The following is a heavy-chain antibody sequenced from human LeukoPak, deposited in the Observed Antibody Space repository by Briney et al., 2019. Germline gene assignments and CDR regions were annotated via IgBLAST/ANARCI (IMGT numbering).Heavy chain of an antibody. CDR3: TTGVRMRLAGPVDIDY. J-gene: IGHJ4*02. CDR1: GFTFSSAW. D-gene: IGHD3-16*01. CDR2: VKSKTDGGTT. V-gene: IGHV3-15*01. Sequence: GGSLRLSCGVSGFTFSSAWMGWVRQAPGKGLEWVGRVKSKTDGGTTDYATPVKGRFTISRDDSKNTLYLQMNILKTEDTAVYYCTTGVRMRLAGPVDIDYWGQGTLVTVSS.